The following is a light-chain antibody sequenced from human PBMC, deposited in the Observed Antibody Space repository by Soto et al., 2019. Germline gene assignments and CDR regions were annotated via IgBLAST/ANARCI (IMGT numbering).Light chain of an antibody. Sequence: IQMTQSPSSLSASVGDRVTITCRASQSIGSYLSWYQQKPGKAPKLLIYTASTLQSGVPSRFSGSESGTDFTLTISSLQPEDFATYYCQQLNSYPITFGQGTRPEIK. V-gene: IGKV1-39*01. CDR2: TAS. CDR3: QQLNSYPIT. CDR1: QSIGSY. J-gene: IGKJ5*01.